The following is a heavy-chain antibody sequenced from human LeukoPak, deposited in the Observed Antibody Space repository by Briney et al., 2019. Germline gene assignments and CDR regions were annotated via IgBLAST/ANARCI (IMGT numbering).Heavy chain of an antibody. CDR2: IYYSGST. Sequence: SETLSLTCTVSGGSISSYYWSWIRQPPGKGLEWIGYIYYSGSTNYNPSLKSRVTISVDTSKNQFSLKLSSVTAADTAVYYCARGPYYDFWSGYYLAWGQGTLVTVSS. D-gene: IGHD3-3*01. CDR3: ARGPYYDFWSGYYLA. CDR1: GGSISSYY. J-gene: IGHJ4*02. V-gene: IGHV4-59*01.